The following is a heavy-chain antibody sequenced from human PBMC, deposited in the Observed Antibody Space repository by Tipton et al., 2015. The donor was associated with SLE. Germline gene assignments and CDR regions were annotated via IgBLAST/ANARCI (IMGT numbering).Heavy chain of an antibody. J-gene: IGHJ4*02. CDR3: ARMGYGSGDY. Sequence: TLSLTCAVYGGSFSGYYWSWIRQPPGKGLEWIGYIYYSGSTNYNPSLKSRVTISVDTSKNQFSLKLSSVTAADTAVYYCARMGYGSGDYWGQGTLVTVSS. D-gene: IGHD3-10*01. V-gene: IGHV4-59*12. CDR2: IYYSGST. CDR1: GGSFSGYY.